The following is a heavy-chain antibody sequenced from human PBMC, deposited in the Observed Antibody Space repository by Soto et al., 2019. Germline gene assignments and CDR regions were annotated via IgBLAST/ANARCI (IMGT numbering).Heavy chain of an antibody. V-gene: IGHV3-48*03. CDR1: GFTFSSYE. J-gene: IGHJ6*02. CDR3: ARDLVLYYSYYYYGMDV. Sequence: GESLKISCAASGFTFSSYEMNWVRQAPGKGLEWVSYISSSGSTIYYADSVKGRFTISRDNAKNSLYLQMNSLRAEDTAVYYCARDLVLYYSYYYYGMDVWGQGTTVTVSS. D-gene: IGHD4-4*01. CDR2: ISSSGSTI.